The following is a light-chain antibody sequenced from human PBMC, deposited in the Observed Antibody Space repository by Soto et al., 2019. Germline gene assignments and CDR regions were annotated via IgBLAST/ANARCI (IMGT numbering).Light chain of an antibody. CDR1: SSNIGSNT. V-gene: IGLV1-44*01. CDR3: AAWDDSLNGVV. J-gene: IGLJ2*01. CDR2: SNN. Sequence: QSVLTQPPSASGTPGQRVTISCSGSSSNIGSNTVNWYQQLPGTAPKLLIYSNNQRPSGVPDQFSGSKSGTPASLAISGLQSEDEADYYCAAWDDSLNGVVFGGGTKVTVL.